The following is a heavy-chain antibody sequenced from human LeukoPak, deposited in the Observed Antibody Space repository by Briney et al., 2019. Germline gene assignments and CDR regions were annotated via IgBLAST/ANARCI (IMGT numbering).Heavy chain of an antibody. J-gene: IGHJ5*02. V-gene: IGHV3-21*01. Sequence: PGGSLRLSCAASGFTFSSYSMNWVRQAPGKGLEWVSSISSSSSYIYYADSVKGRFTISRDNAKNSLYLQMNSLRAEDTAVYYCASMLGYCSSTSCSFAPWGQGTLVTVSS. D-gene: IGHD2-2*01. CDR2: ISSSSSYI. CDR1: GFTFSSYS. CDR3: ASMLGYCSSTSCSFAP.